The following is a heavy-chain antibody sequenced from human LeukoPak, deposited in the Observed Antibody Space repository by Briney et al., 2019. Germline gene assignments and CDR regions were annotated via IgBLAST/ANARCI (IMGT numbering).Heavy chain of an antibody. J-gene: IGHJ4*02. V-gene: IGHV3-7*01. CDR2: IKEGGREK. Sequence: GGSLTLSCAVSGVTLRSYWMTWVRQAAGEGGEWGANIKEGGREKNYGDCVKGRFTIYREKAKKRLCLQMNSLRAEDTAVYYCARDAGIVAVSVFDYWGRGTLVTVSS. CDR3: ARDAGIVAVSVFDY. CDR1: GVTLRSYW. D-gene: IGHD1-26*01.